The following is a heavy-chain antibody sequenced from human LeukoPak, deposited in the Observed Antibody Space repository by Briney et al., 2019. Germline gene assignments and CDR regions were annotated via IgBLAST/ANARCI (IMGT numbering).Heavy chain of an antibody. J-gene: IGHJ4*02. V-gene: IGHV3-21*01. CDR2: ISSSSSYI. D-gene: IGHD3-9*01. CDR1: GFTFSSYS. CDR3: ASHFDWLSDDFDY. Sequence: PGGSLRLSCAASGFTFSSYSMNWVRQAPGKGLEWVSSISSSSSYIYYADSVKGRFTISRDNAKNSLYLQMNSLRAEDTAVYYCASHFDWLSDDFDYWGQGTLVTVSS.